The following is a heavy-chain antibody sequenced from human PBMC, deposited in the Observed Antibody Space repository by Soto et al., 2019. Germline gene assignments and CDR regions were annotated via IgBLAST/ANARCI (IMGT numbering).Heavy chain of an antibody. CDR3: ARLWSTYSDYEP. CDR2: IDPSESYT. J-gene: IGHJ5*02. CDR1: GYIFTNYW. D-gene: IGHD4-17*01. V-gene: IGHV5-10-1*01. Sequence: PGESLKISYKGSGYIFTNYWFSWVRQMPGKGLEWMGRIDPSESYTTYSPSFQGHVTISADKSITTAYLQWSSLKASDTAMYYCARLWSTYSDYEPWGQGTLVTVSS.